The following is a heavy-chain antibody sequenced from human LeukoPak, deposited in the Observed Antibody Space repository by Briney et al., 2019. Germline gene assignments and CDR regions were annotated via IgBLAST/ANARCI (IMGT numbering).Heavy chain of an antibody. CDR3: ARFSSGWYYFDY. V-gene: IGHV3-48*02. CDR2: ISSGSSTI. Sequence: PGGSLRLSCAASGFTFSSYSMNWVRQAPGKGLEWVSYISSGSSTIYYADSVKGRFTISRDNAKNSLCLQMNSLRDEDTAVYYCARFSSGWYYFDYWGQGTLVTVSS. CDR1: GFTFSSYS. J-gene: IGHJ4*02. D-gene: IGHD6-19*01.